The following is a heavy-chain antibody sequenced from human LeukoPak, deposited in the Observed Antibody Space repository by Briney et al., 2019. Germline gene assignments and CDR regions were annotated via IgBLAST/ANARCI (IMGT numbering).Heavy chain of an antibody. CDR2: IWYDGSNK. J-gene: IGHJ3*02. CDR1: GFTFSSYG. D-gene: IGHD4-17*01. V-gene: IGHV3-33*01. CDR3: ARDRFGYGDYHDAFDI. Sequence: GGSLRLSCAASGFTFSSYGMHWVRQAPGKGLEWVAVIWYDGSNKYYADSVKGRFTISRDNSKNTLYLQMNSLRAEDTAVYYCARDRFGYGDYHDAFDIWGQGTMVTVSS.